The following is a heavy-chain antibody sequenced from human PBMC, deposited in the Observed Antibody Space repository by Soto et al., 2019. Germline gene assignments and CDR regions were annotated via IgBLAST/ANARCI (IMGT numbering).Heavy chain of an antibody. CDR1: GFTFSSYA. J-gene: IGHJ4*02. D-gene: IGHD3-10*01. CDR3: ARDRASGSGSYYNALYFDY. Sequence: EVQLVESGGGLVQPGGSLRLSCAASGFTFSSYAMHWVRQAPGKGLEYVSAISSNGGSTYYANSVKGRFTISRDNSKNTLYLQMGSLRAEEMAVYYCARDRASGSGSYYNALYFDYWGQGTLVTVSS. V-gene: IGHV3-64*01. CDR2: ISSNGGST.